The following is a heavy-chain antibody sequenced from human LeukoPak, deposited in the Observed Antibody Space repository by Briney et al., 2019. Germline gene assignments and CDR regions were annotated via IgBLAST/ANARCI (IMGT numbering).Heavy chain of an antibody. CDR1: GYTFTSYD. V-gene: IGHV1-8*01. J-gene: IGHJ6*02. D-gene: IGHD2-2*01. Sequence: APVKVSCKASGYTFTSYDINWVRQATGQGLEWLGWMNPSSGNTGYAQKFQGRVTMTRVTSISTAYMELSSLRSEDTAVYYCARDARQSYCSSTSCYAHYYYYGMDVWGQGTTVTVSS. CDR3: ARDARQSYCSSTSCYAHYYYYGMDV. CDR2: MNPSSGNT.